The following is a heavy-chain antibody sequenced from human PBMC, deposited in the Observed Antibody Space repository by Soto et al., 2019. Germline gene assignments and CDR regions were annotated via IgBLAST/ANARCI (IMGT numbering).Heavy chain of an antibody. D-gene: IGHD6-13*01. CDR3: ARVRGTAGKRYFDY. CDR2: IYYSGST. J-gene: IGHJ4*02. CDR1: GGSMSSYY. V-gene: IGHV4-59*01. Sequence: PSETLSLTCTVSGGSMSSYYCNWMRQPPGKGLEWIGYIYYSGSTTYNPSLKSRVTISVDSSKNQFSLKVTSVTAADTAVYYCARVRGTAGKRYFDYWGQGTLVTVSS.